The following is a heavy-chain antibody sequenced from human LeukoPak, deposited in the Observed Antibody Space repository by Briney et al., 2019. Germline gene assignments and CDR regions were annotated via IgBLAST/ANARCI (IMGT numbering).Heavy chain of an antibody. CDR2: IYPDDSDT. V-gene: IGHV5-51*01. J-gene: IGHJ1*01. CDR3: ATSAGSYSKYFQH. CDR1: EYSFTNYW. D-gene: IGHD3-10*01. Sequence: GESLKISCKGSEYSFTNYWIGWVRQMPGKGLECMGIIYPDDSDTRYSPSFQGQVTISADKSISTAYLHWSSLKASDTAMYFCATSAGSYSKYFQHWGQGTLVTVSS.